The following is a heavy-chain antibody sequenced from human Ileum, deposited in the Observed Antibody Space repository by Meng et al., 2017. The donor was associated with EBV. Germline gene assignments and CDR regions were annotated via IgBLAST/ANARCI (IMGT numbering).Heavy chain of an antibody. CDR3: ARTGVGLAFDY. V-gene: IGHV4-4*03. Sequence: VQVRESGPGLVKSPGTLSPTCGVTGDSMTNNSWWTWDRQPPGKGLEWIGEIYHSGSTNYNPSLQSRATISVDMSKKQFSLKLRSVTAADTAVYYCARTGVGLAFDYWGLGTLVTVSS. CDR1: GDSMTNNSW. D-gene: IGHD2-8*01. CDR2: IYHSGST. J-gene: IGHJ4*02.